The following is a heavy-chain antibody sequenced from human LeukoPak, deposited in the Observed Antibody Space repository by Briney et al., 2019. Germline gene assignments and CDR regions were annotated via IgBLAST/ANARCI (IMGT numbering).Heavy chain of an antibody. Sequence: SETLSLTCTVSGYSISSGYYWSWIRQPPGKGLEWIGYIYYSGSTNYNPSLKSRVTISVDTSKNQFSLKLSSVTAADTAVYYCACSGYDYLGGIIDYWGQGTLVTVSS. CDR3: ACSGYDYLGGIIDY. D-gene: IGHD5-12*01. CDR1: GYSISSGYY. V-gene: IGHV4-61*01. CDR2: IYYSGST. J-gene: IGHJ4*02.